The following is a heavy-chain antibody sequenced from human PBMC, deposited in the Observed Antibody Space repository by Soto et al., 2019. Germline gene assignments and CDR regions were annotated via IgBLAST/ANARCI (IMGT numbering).Heavy chain of an antibody. CDR1: GGSISSGGYY. CDR2: IYYSGST. V-gene: IGHV4-31*03. J-gene: IGHJ5*02. D-gene: IGHD6-19*01. Sequence: TLSLTCIVSGGSISSGGYYWSWIRQHPGKGLEWIGYIYYSGSTYYNPSLKSRVTISVDTSKNQFSLKLSSVTAADTAVYYCARVRAVFPIAVAGTPNWFDPWGPGTLVTVSS. CDR3: ARVRAVFPIAVAGTPNWFDP.